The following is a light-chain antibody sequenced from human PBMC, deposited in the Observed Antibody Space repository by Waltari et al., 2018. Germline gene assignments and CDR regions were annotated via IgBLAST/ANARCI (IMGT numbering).Light chain of an antibody. Sequence: SFELTQPPSVSVSPGQPPVTPSPGIHCPNNIPICYHQKPGQAPVLIMYKDSERPSGIPERFSGSSSGTTVTLTISGVQAEDEADYYCQSADSSGTPVIFGGGTKLTVL. J-gene: IGLJ2*01. CDR1: HCPNN. V-gene: IGLV3-25*03. CDR3: QSADSSGTPVI. CDR2: KDS.